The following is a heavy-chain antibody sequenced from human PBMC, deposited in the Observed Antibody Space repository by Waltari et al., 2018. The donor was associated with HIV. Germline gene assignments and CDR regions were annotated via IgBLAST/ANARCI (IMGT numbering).Heavy chain of an antibody. D-gene: IGHD2-21*02. Sequence: QVQLVQSGAEVKKPGASVKVSCKASGYTFTSYDINWVRQATGQGLEWMGWVDPKTGNTGNAQKFQGRVTMTRNTAISTAYMELSSLGSEDTAVYYCARGMWNVVVTDDAFDIWGQGTMVTVSS. CDR2: VDPKTGNT. CDR1: GYTFTSYD. CDR3: ARGMWNVVVTDDAFDI. V-gene: IGHV1-8*01. J-gene: IGHJ3*02.